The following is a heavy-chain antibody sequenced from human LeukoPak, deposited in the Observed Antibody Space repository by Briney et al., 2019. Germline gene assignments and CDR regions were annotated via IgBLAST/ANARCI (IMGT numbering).Heavy chain of an antibody. Sequence: PGGSLRLSCAASAFTFSSYSMNWVRQAPGKGLEWVSSISSSGTYIYYADSVKGRFTISRDNAKSSLYLQMNSLRVEDTAVYYCARVPPSSGWYIFDNWGQGTPVTVSS. D-gene: IGHD6-19*01. J-gene: IGHJ4*02. CDR2: ISSSGTYI. CDR1: AFTFSSYS. CDR3: ARVPPSSGWYIFDN. V-gene: IGHV3-21*01.